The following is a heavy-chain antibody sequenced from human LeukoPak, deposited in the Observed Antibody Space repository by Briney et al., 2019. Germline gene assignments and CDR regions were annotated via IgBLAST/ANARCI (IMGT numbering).Heavy chain of an antibody. V-gene: IGHV1-18*01. CDR1: GYTFTSYG. CDR3: ASSLRYCSSTSCFDY. D-gene: IGHD2-2*01. CDR2: ISAYNGNT. J-gene: IGHJ4*02. Sequence: GASVKVSCKASGYTFTSYGISWLRQAPGQGLEWMGWISAYNGNTNYAQKLQGRVTMTTDTSTSTAYMELRSLRSDDTAVYYCASSLRYCSSTSCFDYWGQGTLVTVSS.